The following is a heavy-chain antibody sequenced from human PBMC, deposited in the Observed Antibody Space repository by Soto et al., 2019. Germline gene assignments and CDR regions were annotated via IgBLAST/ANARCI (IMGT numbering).Heavy chain of an antibody. J-gene: IGHJ6*02. D-gene: IGHD3-22*01. CDR3: ARHYYYDSSGYYYYYGMDV. V-gene: IGHV5-10-1*01. Sequence: PGESLKISCKGSGYSFTSYWISWVRQMPGKGLEWMGRIDPSDSYTNYSPSFQGHVTISADKSISTAYLQWSSLKASDTAMYYCARHYYYDSSGYYYYYGMDVWGQGTTVTVSS. CDR1: GYSFTSYW. CDR2: IDPSDSYT.